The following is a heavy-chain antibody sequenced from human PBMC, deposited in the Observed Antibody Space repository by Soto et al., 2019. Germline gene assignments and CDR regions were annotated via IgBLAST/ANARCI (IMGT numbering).Heavy chain of an antibody. Sequence: PGGSLRLSCAASGFTFSSYEMNWVRQAPGKGLEWVSYISSSGSTIYYADSVKGRFTISRDNAKNSLYLQMNSLRAEDTAVYYCARDSADRRDGYSTSPFGYWGQGTLVTVSS. CDR2: ISSSGSTI. J-gene: IGHJ4*02. CDR3: ARDSADRRDGYSTSPFGY. CDR1: GFTFSSYE. V-gene: IGHV3-48*03. D-gene: IGHD2-2*01.